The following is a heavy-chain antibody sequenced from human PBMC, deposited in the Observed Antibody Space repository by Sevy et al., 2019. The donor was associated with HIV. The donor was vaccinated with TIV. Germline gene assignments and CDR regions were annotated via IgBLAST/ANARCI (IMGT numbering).Heavy chain of an antibody. CDR1: GGSISNYY. CDR3: ARFPSGWYGAFDY. V-gene: IGHV4-59*01. J-gene: IGHJ4*02. CDR2: IYFSGST. D-gene: IGHD6-19*01. Sequence: SETLSLTCTVSGGSISNYYWSWIRQPPGKGLEWIGYIYFSGSTNYNPSLKSRVTISVDMSKKQFSLKLSSVTAADTAVHYCARFPSGWYGAFDYWGQGTLVTVSS.